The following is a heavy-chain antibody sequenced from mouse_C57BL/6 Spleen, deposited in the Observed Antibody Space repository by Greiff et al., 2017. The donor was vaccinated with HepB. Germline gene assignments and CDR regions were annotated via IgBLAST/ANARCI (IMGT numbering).Heavy chain of an antibody. CDR2: IYPGDGDT. V-gene: IGHV1-82*01. CDR1: GYAFSSSW. Sequence: QVQLQQSGPELVKPGASVKISCKASGYAFSSSWMNWVKQRPGKGLEWIGRIYPGDGDTNYNGKFKGKATLTADKSSSTAYMQLSGLTSEDSAVYFCASSKGYFDVWGTGTTVTVAS. CDR3: ASSKGYFDV. J-gene: IGHJ1*03.